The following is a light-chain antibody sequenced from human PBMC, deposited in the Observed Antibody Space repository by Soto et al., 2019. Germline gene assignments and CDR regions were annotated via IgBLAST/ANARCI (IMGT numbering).Light chain of an antibody. CDR1: QTISSNY. CDR2: GAS. CDR3: QLYGSSPMT. Sequence: EIVLTQSPGTLSLSPGERDTLSCRATQTISSNYFVWYQQKPSQAPKLLIHGASTRATGIPEWFSGSGGGTYFIPTSSRLDPEYFAVYYWQLYGSSPMTFGRGTKVEV. J-gene: IGKJ1*01. V-gene: IGKV3-20*01.